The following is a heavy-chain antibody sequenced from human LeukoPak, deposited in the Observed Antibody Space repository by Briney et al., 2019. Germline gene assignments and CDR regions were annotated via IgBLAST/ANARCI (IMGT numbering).Heavy chain of an antibody. CDR3: ARDIGYCSGGSCYLDYYYYMDV. V-gene: IGHV1-46*01. CDR1: GYTFTSYY. J-gene: IGHJ6*03. Sequence: GASVKVSCKSSGYTFTSYYMHWVRQAPGQGLEWMGIINPSGGSTSYAQKFQGRVTMTRDMSTSTVYMELSSLRSEDTAVYYCARDIGYCSGGSCYLDYYYYMDVWGKGTTVTVSS. CDR2: INPSGGST. D-gene: IGHD2-15*01.